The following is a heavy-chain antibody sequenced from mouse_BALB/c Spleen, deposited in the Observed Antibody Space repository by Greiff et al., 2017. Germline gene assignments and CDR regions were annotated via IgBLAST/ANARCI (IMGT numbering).Heavy chain of an antibody. CDR1: GFTFSSYA. J-gene: IGHJ4*01. V-gene: IGHV5-9-4*01. CDR3: ARDDYGEDAGYAMDY. D-gene: IGHD2-4*01. CDR2: ISSGGSYT. Sequence: EVQGVESGGGLVKPGGSLKLSCAASGFTFSSYAMSWVRQSPEKRLEWVAEISSGGSYTYYPDNVTGRFTITRDNAKNTLYLEMSSLRSEDTAMYYGARDDYGEDAGYAMDYWGQGTSVTVSS.